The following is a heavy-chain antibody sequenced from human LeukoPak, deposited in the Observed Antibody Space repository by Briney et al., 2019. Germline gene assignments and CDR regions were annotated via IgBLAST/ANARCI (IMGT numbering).Heavy chain of an antibody. D-gene: IGHD2-21*01. CDR3: ARSHYYSLPFFDY. Sequence: PSETLSLTCAVSGGSISSSNWWSWVRQPPGKGLEWIGEIYHSGSTNYNPSLKSRVTISVDKSKNQFSLKLSPVTAADTAVYYCARSHYYSLPFFDYWGQGTLVTVSS. J-gene: IGHJ4*02. CDR2: IYHSGST. CDR1: GGSISSSNW. V-gene: IGHV4-4*02.